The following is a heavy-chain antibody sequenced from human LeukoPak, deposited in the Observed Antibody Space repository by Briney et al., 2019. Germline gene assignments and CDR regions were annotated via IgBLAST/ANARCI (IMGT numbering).Heavy chain of an antibody. D-gene: IGHD3-22*01. V-gene: IGHV4-31*03. CDR1: GGSISSGGYY. CDR2: IYYSGST. CDR3: ARVRITMMSPPSYWYFDL. J-gene: IGHJ2*01. Sequence: MSSETLSLTCTVSGGSISSGGYYWSWIRQHPGKGLEWIGYIYYSGSTYYNPSLKSRVTISVDTSKNQFSLKLSSVTAADTAVYYCARVRITMMSPPSYWYFDLWGRGTLVAVSS.